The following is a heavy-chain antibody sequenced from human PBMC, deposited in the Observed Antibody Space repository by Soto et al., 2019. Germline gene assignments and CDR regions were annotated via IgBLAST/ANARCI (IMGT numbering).Heavy chain of an antibody. CDR3: ASGGRGGNYYGLDV. CDR1: GFTFSSYA. D-gene: IGHD3-16*01. Sequence: QVQLVESGGGVVQPGRSLRLSCAASGFTFSSYAMHWVRQAPGKGLEWVALISYDGSSKYYADSVKGRFTISRENSKNTLYLQMNSLGAEDTAIFYCASGGRGGNYYGLDVWGHGTTVTVSS. V-gene: IGHV3-30-3*01. J-gene: IGHJ6*02. CDR2: ISYDGSSK.